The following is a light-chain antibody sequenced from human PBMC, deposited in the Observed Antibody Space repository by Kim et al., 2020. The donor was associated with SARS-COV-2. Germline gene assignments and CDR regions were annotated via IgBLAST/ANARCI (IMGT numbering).Light chain of an antibody. Sequence: GQRVTISCYGSSSNSGSNYVYWYQQLPGTAPKLLIYRNNQRPSGVPDRFSGSKSGNSASLAISGLRSEDEAEYYCAAWDDSLSGPVFGGGTQLTVL. V-gene: IGLV1-47*01. CDR2: RNN. J-gene: IGLJ3*02. CDR3: AAWDDSLSGPV. CDR1: SSNSGSNY.